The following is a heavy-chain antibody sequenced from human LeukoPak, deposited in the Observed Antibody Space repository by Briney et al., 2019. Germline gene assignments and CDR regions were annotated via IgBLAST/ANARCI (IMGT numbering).Heavy chain of an antibody. J-gene: IGHJ4*02. CDR1: GFTFSTYW. V-gene: IGHV3-74*01. D-gene: IGHD2-2*01. CDR3: ATDVPAVTIFGY. Sequence: GSLRLSCAASGFTFSTYWMHWVRQAPGTGLVWVSLINSDGSSTNYADSVKGRFTISRDNAKNTLYLQMNSLRAEDTAVYYCATDVPAVTIFGYWGQGTLVTVSS. CDR2: INSDGSST.